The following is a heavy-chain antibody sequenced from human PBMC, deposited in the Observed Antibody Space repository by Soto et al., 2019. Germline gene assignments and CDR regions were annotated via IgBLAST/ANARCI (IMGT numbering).Heavy chain of an antibody. D-gene: IGHD2-21*02. CDR1: GFTFSFYA. CDR3: ASLGVGDWANYYYYYGMDV. J-gene: IGHJ6*02. V-gene: IGHV3-23*01. CDR2: VTANGGST. Sequence: GGSLRLSCAATGFTFSFYAMTWVRQSPGKGLEWVSAVTANGGSTYSADSVKGRFTISRDNSKNTLFLQMNSLRAEDTAVYYCASLGVGDWANYYYYYGMDVWGQGTTVTVSS.